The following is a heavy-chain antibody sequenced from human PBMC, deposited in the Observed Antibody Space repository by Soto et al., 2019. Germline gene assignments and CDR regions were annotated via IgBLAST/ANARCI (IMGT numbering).Heavy chain of an antibody. CDR1: GFTFSSYA. V-gene: IGHV3-30-3*01. J-gene: IGHJ4*02. Sequence: QVQLVESGGGVVQPGRSLRLSCAASGFTFSSYAMHWVRQAPGKGLEWVAVISYDGSNKYYADSVKGRFTISRDNSKNTPYLQMNSLRAEDTAVYYCARSKGQWLVSYFDYWGQGTLVTVSS. CDR3: ARSKGQWLVSYFDY. CDR2: ISYDGSNK. D-gene: IGHD6-19*01.